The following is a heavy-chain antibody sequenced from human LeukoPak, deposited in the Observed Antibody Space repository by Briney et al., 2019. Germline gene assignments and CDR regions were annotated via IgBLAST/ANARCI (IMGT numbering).Heavy chain of an antibody. Sequence: GGSLRLSCAASGFTFSSYAMSWVRQAPGKGLEWVSAISGSGGSTYYADSVKGRFTISRDNSKNTLYLQMNSLRAEDTAVYYCAKIGSSGYYFSTERYNWFDPWGQGTLVTVYS. CDR2: ISGSGGST. D-gene: IGHD3-22*01. CDR3: AKIGSSGYYFSTERYNWFDP. V-gene: IGHV3-23*01. CDR1: GFTFSSYA. J-gene: IGHJ5*02.